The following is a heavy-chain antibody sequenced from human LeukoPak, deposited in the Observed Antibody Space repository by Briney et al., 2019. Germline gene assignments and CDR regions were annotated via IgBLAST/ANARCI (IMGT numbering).Heavy chain of an antibody. Sequence: GRSLRLSCAASGFTFSSYAMHWVRHAPGKGLEWVAVISYDGSNKYYADSVKGRFTISRDNSKNTLYLQMNSLRAEDTAVYYCARATLIAAPFDYWGQGTLVTVSS. CDR1: GFTFSSYA. V-gene: IGHV3-30-3*01. CDR2: ISYDGSNK. D-gene: IGHD6-13*01. CDR3: ARATLIAAPFDY. J-gene: IGHJ4*02.